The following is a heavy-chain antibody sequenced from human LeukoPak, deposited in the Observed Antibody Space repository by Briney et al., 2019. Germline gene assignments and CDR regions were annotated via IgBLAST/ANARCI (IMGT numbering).Heavy chain of an antibody. CDR1: GGSISSSDYF. CDR3: ARYRLGWFDP. CDR2: INSRGST. J-gene: IGHJ5*02. Sequence: SETLSLTCTASGGSISSSDYFWSWIRQPAGKGLEWIGRINSRGSTNHNPSLKSRVTLSVDTSKNQFSLKLTSVTVADTAVYYCARYRLGWFDPWGQGTLVTVSS. V-gene: IGHV4-61*02. D-gene: IGHD6-25*01.